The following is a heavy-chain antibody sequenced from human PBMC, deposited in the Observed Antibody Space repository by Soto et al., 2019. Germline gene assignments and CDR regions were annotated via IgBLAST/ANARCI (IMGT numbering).Heavy chain of an antibody. J-gene: IGHJ6*02. Sequence: ASVKVSCKASGYTFTGYYMHWVRQAPGQGLEWMGWINPSSGGTNYAQKFQGRVTMTRDTSISTAYMELSRLRSDDTAVYYCARVRFDSSGYYPPGMDVWGQGTTVTVSS. CDR1: GYTFTGYY. CDR3: ARVRFDSSGYYPPGMDV. V-gene: IGHV1-2*02. CDR2: INPSSGGT. D-gene: IGHD3-22*01.